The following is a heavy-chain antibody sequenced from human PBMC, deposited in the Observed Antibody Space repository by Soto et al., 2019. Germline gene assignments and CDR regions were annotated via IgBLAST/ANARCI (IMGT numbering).Heavy chain of an antibody. CDR2: IYPGGSDT. D-gene: IGHD3-10*01. V-gene: IGHV5-51*01. J-gene: IGHJ3*01. Sequence: GEALKIYRKGSGYSFAGYWIGWVRQMPGQSLDWMGVIYPGGSDTRYSPSFHGQVTISTDKSISTAYLQWSSLKASDSAMYFCARLPGVRGVFDGFNVWGQGTMVTVSS. CDR1: GYSFAGYW. CDR3: ARLPGVRGVFDGFNV.